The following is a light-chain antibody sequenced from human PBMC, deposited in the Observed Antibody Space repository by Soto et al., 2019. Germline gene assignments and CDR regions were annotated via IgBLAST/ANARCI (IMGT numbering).Light chain of an antibody. CDR3: QQRSNWPPT. CDR2: DAS. J-gene: IGKJ4*01. CDR1: QSVSSY. Sequence: EIVLTQSPATLSLSPGERATLSCRASQSVSSYLAWYQQRPGQAPRLLIYDASNRATGIPAKFSGSGSGTDFTLTISTLWPEGFGFCYCQQRSNWPPTFGGGTKVDIK. V-gene: IGKV3-11*01.